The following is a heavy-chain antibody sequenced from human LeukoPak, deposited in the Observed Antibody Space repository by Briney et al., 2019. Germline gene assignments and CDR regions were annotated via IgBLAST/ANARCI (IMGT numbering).Heavy chain of an antibody. CDR2: ISGSGGST. J-gene: IGHJ5*02. CDR3: AKDRGYSYGHRDWFDP. CDR1: GFTFSSYA. D-gene: IGHD5-18*01. Sequence: GGSLRLSCAASGFTFSSYAMSWVRQAPGKGLEWVSAISGSGGSTYYADSVKGRFTISRDNSKNTLYLQMNSLRAEDTAVYYCAKDRGYSYGHRDWFDPWGQGTLVTVSS. V-gene: IGHV3-23*01.